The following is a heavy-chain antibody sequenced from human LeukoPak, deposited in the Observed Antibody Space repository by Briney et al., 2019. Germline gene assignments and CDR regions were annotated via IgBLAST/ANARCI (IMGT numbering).Heavy chain of an antibody. CDR3: ARKKVRGDIFDP. CDR1: GYTFTDYY. Sequence: ASVKVSCKASGYTFTDYYMHWVRQAPGQGLEWMGWISAYNGNTNYAQKLQGRVTMTTDTSTSTAYMELRSLRSDDTAVYYCARKKVRGDIFDPWGQGTLVTVSS. CDR2: ISAYNGNT. J-gene: IGHJ5*02. D-gene: IGHD3-10*01. V-gene: IGHV1-18*04.